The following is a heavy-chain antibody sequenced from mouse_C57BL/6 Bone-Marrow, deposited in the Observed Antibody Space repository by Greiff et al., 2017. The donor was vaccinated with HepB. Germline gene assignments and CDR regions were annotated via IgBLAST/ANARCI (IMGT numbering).Heavy chain of an antibody. D-gene: IGHD2-3*01. CDR1: GFTFSSYT. CDR3: ARDGYYPYYFDY. V-gene: IGHV5-9*01. J-gene: IGHJ2*01. Sequence: EVQLVESGGGLVKPGGSLKLSCAASGFTFSSYTMSWVRQTPEKRLEWVATISGGGGNTYYPDSVKGRFTIARDNAKNTLYLQMRSLRSEDTALYYCARDGYYPYYFDYWGQGTTLTVSS. CDR2: ISGGGGNT.